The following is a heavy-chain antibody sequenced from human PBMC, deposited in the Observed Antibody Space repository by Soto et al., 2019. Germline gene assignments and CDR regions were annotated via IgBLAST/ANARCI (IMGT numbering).Heavy chain of an antibody. Sequence: LRLSCAASGFTVSSNYMSWVRQAPGKGLEWVSVIYSGGSTYYADSVKGRFTVSRDNSKNTLYLQMNSLRAEDTAVYYCAREAMATITWGGDAFDIWGQGTMVTVSS. CDR3: AREAMATITWGGDAFDI. CDR1: GFTVSSNY. V-gene: IGHV3-53*01. D-gene: IGHD5-12*01. J-gene: IGHJ3*02. CDR2: IYSGGST.